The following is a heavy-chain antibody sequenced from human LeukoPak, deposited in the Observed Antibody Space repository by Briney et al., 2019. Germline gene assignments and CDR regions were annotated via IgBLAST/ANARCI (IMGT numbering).Heavy chain of an antibody. J-gene: IGHJ4*02. CDR1: GFSFSSYV. Sequence: GGSLRLSCAASGFSFSSYVMHWVRQAPGKGLEYVSAISSNGGETYYADSVKGRFTISRDNSKNVLYLQMGSLRVEDTAVYYCARAGSHWHYVYWGQGTVVTVSS. D-gene: IGHD3-10*01. CDR3: ARAGSHWHYVY. V-gene: IGHV3-64*02. CDR2: ISSNGGET.